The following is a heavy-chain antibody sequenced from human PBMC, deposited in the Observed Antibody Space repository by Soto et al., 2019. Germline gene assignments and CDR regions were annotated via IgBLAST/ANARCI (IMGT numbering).Heavy chain of an antibody. CDR2: IKQDGREK. J-gene: IGHJ3*02. D-gene: IGHD1-26*01. V-gene: IGHV3-7*03. Sequence: GGSLRLSCAASGFTFSSYWMSWVRQAPGKGLEWVANIKQDGREKYYVDSVKGRFTISRDNAKNSLYLQMNSLRAEDTAVYYCARDQGGATNAFDIWGQGTMVTVSS. CDR3: ARDQGGATNAFDI. CDR1: GFTFSSYW.